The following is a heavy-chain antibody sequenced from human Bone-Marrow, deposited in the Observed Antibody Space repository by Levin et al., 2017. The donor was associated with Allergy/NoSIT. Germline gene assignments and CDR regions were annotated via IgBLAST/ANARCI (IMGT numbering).Heavy chain of an antibody. Sequence: LSLTCAASGFTFSSYAMHWVRQAPGKGLEWVAVISYDGSNKYYADSVKGRFTISRDNSKNTLYLQMNSLRAEDTAVYYCARDLSGYYFFVEYYFDYWGQGTLVTVSS. V-gene: IGHV3-30*04. D-gene: IGHD3-22*01. CDR3: ARDLSGYYFFVEYYFDY. CDR2: ISYDGSNK. J-gene: IGHJ4*02. CDR1: GFTFSSYA.